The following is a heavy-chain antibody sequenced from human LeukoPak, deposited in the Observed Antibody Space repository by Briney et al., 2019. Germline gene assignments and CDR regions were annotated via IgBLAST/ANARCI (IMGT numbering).Heavy chain of an antibody. Sequence: GGSLRLSCAASGFTFSSYAMSWVRQAPGKGLEWVSAISGSGGSTYYADSVKGRFTISRDNSKNTLYLQMKSLRAEDTAVYYCAKTGLRFLEWLLYGYWGQGTLVTVSS. D-gene: IGHD3-3*01. CDR3: AKTGLRFLEWLLYGY. J-gene: IGHJ4*02. V-gene: IGHV3-23*01. CDR1: GFTFSSYA. CDR2: ISGSGGST.